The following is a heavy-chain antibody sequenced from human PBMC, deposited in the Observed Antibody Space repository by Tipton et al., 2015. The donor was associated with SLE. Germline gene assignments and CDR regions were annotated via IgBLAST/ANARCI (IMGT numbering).Heavy chain of an antibody. CDR1: GGTITTSSYY. Sequence: TLSLTCTVSGGTITTSSYYWGWIRQPPGKGLEWIGSIYYSGTTYYNPSLKSRVTISIDTSKNQFSLRLNSVTAADTAVYYCARDGMYYDSLTGFAPLNWFDPWGQGTLVTVSS. CDR3: ARDGMYYDSLTGFAPLNWFDP. V-gene: IGHV4-39*07. CDR2: IYYSGTT. J-gene: IGHJ5*02. D-gene: IGHD3-9*01.